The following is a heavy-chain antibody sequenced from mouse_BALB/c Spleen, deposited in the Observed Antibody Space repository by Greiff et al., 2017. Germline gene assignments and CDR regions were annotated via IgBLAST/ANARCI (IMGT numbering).Heavy chain of an antibody. CDR1: GFTFSSYT. Sequence: EVQLVESGGGLVQPGGSLKLSCAASGFTFSSYTMSWVRQTPEKRLEWVAYISNGGGSTYYPDTVKGRFTISRDNAKNTLYLQMSSLKSEDTAMYYCARRGYDYDGMFAYWGQGTLVTVSA. J-gene: IGHJ3*01. CDR2: ISNGGGST. CDR3: ARRGYDYDGMFAY. V-gene: IGHV5-12-2*01. D-gene: IGHD2-4*01.